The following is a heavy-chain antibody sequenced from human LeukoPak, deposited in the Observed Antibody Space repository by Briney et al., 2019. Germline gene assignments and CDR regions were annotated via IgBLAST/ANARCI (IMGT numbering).Heavy chain of an antibody. Sequence: GGSLRLSCAASGYTFTDHGMHWVRQAPGKGLEWVADIWFDGSQEYYADTAKGRFTISRDISKSILYLQMNSLRAEDTGVYYCARDLAAARLDFRGQGTLVTVSS. CDR1: GYTFTDHG. D-gene: IGHD6-6*01. CDR2: IWFDGSQE. V-gene: IGHV3-33*01. CDR3: ARDLAAARLDF. J-gene: IGHJ4*02.